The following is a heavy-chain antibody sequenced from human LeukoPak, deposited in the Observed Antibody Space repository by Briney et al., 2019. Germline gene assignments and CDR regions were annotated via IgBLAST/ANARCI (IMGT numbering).Heavy chain of an antibody. J-gene: IGHJ4*02. CDR2: INHSGST. D-gene: IGHD6-13*01. CDR1: GGSISSGGYY. V-gene: IGHV4-34*01. Sequence: SETLSLTCAVSGGSISSGGYYWSWLRQPPGKGLEWIGEINHSGSTNYNPSLKSRVTISVDTSKNQFSLKLSSVTAADTAVYYCARGPLYSSSWYVGPDKVFDYWGQGTLVTVSS. CDR3: ARGPLYSSSWYVGPDKVFDY.